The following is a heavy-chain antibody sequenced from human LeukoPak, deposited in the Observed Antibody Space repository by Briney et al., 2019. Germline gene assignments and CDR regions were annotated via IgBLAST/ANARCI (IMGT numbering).Heavy chain of an antibody. J-gene: IGHJ3*02. V-gene: IGHV4-30-4*01. D-gene: IGHD3-10*01. CDR3: NYYGSGSYYRGVLDAFDI. CDR2: IYNNGRT. Sequence: SETLSLTCTVSGGSISSGDYYWSRIRQPPGKGLEWMGYIYNNGRTYYNPSLKSRVTISVDTSKNQFSLKLSSVTAADTAVYYCNYYGSGSYYRGVLDAFDIWGQGTMVTVSS. CDR1: GGSISSGDYY.